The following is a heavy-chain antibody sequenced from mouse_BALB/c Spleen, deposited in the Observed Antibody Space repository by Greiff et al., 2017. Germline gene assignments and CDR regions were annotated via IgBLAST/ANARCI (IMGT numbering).Heavy chain of an antibody. D-gene: IGHD2-1*01. Sequence: EVKLQESGPDLVKPSQSLSLTCTVTGYSITSGYSWHWIRQLPGNKLEWMGYIHYSGSTNYNPFHKSRISVTRDTSKNQFFLQLNSVTTEDTATYYCASDGNYEEFAYWGQGTLVTVSA. V-gene: IGHV3-1*02. CDR3: ASDGNYEEFAY. CDR2: IHYSGST. CDR1: GYSITSGYS. J-gene: IGHJ3*01.